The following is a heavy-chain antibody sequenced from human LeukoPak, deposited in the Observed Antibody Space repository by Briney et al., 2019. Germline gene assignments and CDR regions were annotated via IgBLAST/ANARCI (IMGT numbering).Heavy chain of an antibody. CDR3: ARRSRAYNWFDP. Sequence: PSETLSLTCAGYGGSFSGYYWGWIRQPPGKGLEWIGEINHSGSTNYNPSLKSRVTISVDTSKNQFSLKLSSVTAADTAVYYCARRSRAYNWFDPWGQGTLVTVSS. J-gene: IGHJ5*02. V-gene: IGHV4-34*01. CDR2: INHSGST. D-gene: IGHD6-6*01. CDR1: GGSFSGYY.